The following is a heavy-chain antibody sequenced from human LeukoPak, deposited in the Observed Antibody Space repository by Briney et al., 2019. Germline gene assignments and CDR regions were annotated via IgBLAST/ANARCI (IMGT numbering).Heavy chain of an antibody. Sequence: GASVKVSCKASGYTFTRYYIHWVRQAPGQGLEWMGIINPSGGSTSYAQKFQGRVTMTRDTSTSTVYMELSSLRSEDTAVYYCARSDDSSGYYLGGTFDYWGQGTLVTVSS. V-gene: IGHV1-46*01. D-gene: IGHD3-22*01. CDR3: ARSDDSSGYYLGGTFDY. CDR1: GYTFTRYY. CDR2: INPSGGST. J-gene: IGHJ4*02.